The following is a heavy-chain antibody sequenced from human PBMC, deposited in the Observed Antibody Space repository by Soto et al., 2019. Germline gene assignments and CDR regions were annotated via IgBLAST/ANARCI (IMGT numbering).Heavy chain of an antibody. CDR1: GGTFNMYA. CDR3: TRSIGSGGVIGGFDY. J-gene: IGHJ4*02. CDR2: IIPIFDTP. Sequence: QVQLVQSGAEVRQPGSAVRVSCKASGGTFNMYAMNWVRQAPGRGREWMAGIIPIFDTPRYSQQFQGRVTITVDESTSTAYMELTSLRSEDTAIYYCTRSIGSGGVIGGFDYWGQGTLVTVAS. V-gene: IGHV1-69*01. D-gene: IGHD3-16*02.